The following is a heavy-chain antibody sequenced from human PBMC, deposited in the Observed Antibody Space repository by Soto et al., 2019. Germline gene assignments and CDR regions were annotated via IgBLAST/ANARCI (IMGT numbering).Heavy chain of an antibody. CDR1: GYSFAGYW. J-gene: IGHJ4*02. Sequence: MPISCKGSGYSFAGYWITWVRQMPGKGLEWMGRIDPSDSQTYYSPSFRGHVTISAAKSITTVFLQWSSLRASDTAMYYCARQIYDFESGPNHQYYFDYCGQGTPVIVSS. V-gene: IGHV5-10-1*01. CDR2: IDPSDSQT. D-gene: IGHD3-3*01. CDR3: ARQIYDFESGPNHQYYFDY.